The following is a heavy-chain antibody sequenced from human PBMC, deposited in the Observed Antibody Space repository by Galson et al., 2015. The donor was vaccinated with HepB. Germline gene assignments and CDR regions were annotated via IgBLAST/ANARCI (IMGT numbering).Heavy chain of an antibody. CDR3: ARGSASGWYKGRFAYFQH. Sequence: SVKVSCKASGYTFTGYYMHWVRQAPGQGLEWMGWINPNSGGTNYAQKFQGRVTMTRDTSISTAYMELSRLRSDDTAVYYCARGSASGWYKGRFAYFQHWGQGTLVTVSS. J-gene: IGHJ1*01. V-gene: IGHV1-2*02. D-gene: IGHD6-19*01. CDR1: GYTFTGYY. CDR2: INPNSGGT.